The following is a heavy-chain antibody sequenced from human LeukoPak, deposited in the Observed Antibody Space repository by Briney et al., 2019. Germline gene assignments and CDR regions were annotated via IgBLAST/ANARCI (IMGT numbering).Heavy chain of an antibody. CDR1: GGSVSSYY. CDR2: VYTNGST. CDR3: ARDSRGYYGSGSYLHY. Sequence: SETLSLTCTVSGGSVSSYYWSWIRQPAGKGLEWIGRVYTNGSTNYNPSLKSRVTMSVDTSKNQFSLKLSSVTAADTAMYYCARDSRGYYGSGSYLHYWGQGTLVTVSS. J-gene: IGHJ4*02. D-gene: IGHD3-10*01. V-gene: IGHV4-4*07.